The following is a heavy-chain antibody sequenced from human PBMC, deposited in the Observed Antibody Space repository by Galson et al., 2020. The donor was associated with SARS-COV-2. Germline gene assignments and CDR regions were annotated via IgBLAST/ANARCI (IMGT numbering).Heavy chain of an antibody. Sequence: SETLSLTCAVYGGSFSGYYWSWIRQPPGKGLEWIGEINHSGSTNYNPSLKSRVTISVDTSKNQFSLKLSSVTAADTAVYYCARQTDLGNNWFDPWGQGTLVTVSS. CDR3: ARQTDLGNNWFDP. J-gene: IGHJ5*02. CDR1: GGSFSGYY. V-gene: IGHV4-34*01. CDR2: INHSGST. D-gene: IGHD7-27*01.